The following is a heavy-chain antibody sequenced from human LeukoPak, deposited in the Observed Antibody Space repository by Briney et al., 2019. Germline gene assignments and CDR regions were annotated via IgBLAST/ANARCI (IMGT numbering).Heavy chain of an antibody. J-gene: IGHJ4*02. CDR3: AKEAYYYDSSGYYSYFDY. V-gene: IGHV3-48*01. D-gene: IGHD3-22*01. CDR1: GFTFSSYS. CDR2: ISSSSSTI. Sequence: GGSLRLSCAASGFTFSSYSMNWVRQAPGKGLEWVSYISSSSSTIYYADSVKGRFTISRDNAKNSLYLQMNSLRAEDTAVYYCAKEAYYYDSSGYYSYFDYWGQGTLVTVSS.